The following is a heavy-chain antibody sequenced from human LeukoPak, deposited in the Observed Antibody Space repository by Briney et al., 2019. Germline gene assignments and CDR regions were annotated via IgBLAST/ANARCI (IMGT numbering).Heavy chain of an antibody. Sequence: GGSLRLSCAASGFTFSSYSMNWVRQAPGKGLEWVSYMSTRDSSIYYADSVKGRFTISRDDAKSSLSLQMNSLRAEDTAVYYCARDRDWSFDYWGQGTLVTVSS. CDR2: MSTRDSSI. CDR1: GFTFSSYS. D-gene: IGHD2-21*02. J-gene: IGHJ4*02. CDR3: ARDRDWSFDY. V-gene: IGHV3-48*04.